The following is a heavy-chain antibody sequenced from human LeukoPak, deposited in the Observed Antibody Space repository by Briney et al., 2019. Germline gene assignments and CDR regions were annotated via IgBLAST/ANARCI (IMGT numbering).Heavy chain of an antibody. D-gene: IGHD6-25*01. CDR1: GFTFSDYS. CDR3: ARDGSGFYLYYYMDV. J-gene: IGHJ6*03. Sequence: GGSLRLSCAASGFTFSDYSINWVRQAPGKGLEWVSSISTSSTYTFYADSVKGRFTISRDNRKNILYLQMSSLTAEDTAVYYCARDGSGFYLYYYMDVWGKGTTVTVS. V-gene: IGHV3-21*06. CDR2: ISTSSTYT.